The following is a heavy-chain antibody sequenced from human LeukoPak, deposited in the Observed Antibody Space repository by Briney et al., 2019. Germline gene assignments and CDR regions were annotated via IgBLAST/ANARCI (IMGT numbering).Heavy chain of an antibody. CDR2: ISGSGGST. CDR1: GFTFSSYA. CDR3: AKVLGIAVAGYDY. V-gene: IGHV3-23*01. Sequence: PGGSLRLSCAASGFTFSSYAMSWVRQAPGKGLEWVSAISGSGGSTYYADSGKGRFTISRDNCKNTLYLQMNSLRAEDTAVYYCAKVLGIAVAGYDYWGQGTLVTVSS. J-gene: IGHJ4*02. D-gene: IGHD6-19*01.